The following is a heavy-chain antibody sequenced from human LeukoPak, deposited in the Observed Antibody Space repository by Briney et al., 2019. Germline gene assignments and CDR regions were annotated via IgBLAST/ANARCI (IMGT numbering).Heavy chain of an antibody. Sequence: GGSLRLSCAASGFTFSTYWMNWVRQAPGKGLEWVANIKQDGSEKYYVDSVKGRFTISRDNAKNSLYLQMNSLRAEDTAVYYCARAGRDYGDYGGFGAYYYGMDVWGQGTTVTVSS. CDR1: GFTFSTYW. D-gene: IGHD4-17*01. J-gene: IGHJ6*02. CDR3: ARAGRDYGDYGGFGAYYYGMDV. CDR2: IKQDGSEK. V-gene: IGHV3-7*03.